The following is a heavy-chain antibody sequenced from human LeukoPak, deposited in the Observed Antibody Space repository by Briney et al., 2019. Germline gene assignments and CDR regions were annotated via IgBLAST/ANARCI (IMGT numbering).Heavy chain of an antibody. CDR1: GFTFSSYS. V-gene: IGHV3-21*01. CDR2: ISSSSSYI. CDR3: ARDRGSYFNYFDY. J-gene: IGHJ4*02. D-gene: IGHD1-26*01. Sequence: GGSLRLSCAASGFTFSSYSMNWVRQAPGKGLEWVSSISSSSSYIYYADSVKGRFTIPRDNAKNSLYLQMNSLRAEDTAVYYCARDRGSYFNYFDYWGQGTLVTVSS.